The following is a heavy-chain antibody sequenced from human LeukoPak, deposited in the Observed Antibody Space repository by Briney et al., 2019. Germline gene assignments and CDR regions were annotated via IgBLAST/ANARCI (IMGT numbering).Heavy chain of an antibody. CDR1: GYSFTDYW. D-gene: IGHD2-8*02. J-gene: IGHJ4*02. CDR2: IYPGNSET. Sequence: GESLKISCKGAGYSFTDYWIGWMRQIPGKDLEWLGTIYPGNSETRYRPSLQGQVTISADKSITTAYLQWSNLKASDTAMYFCARDAGGYPDYWGQGTLVTVSS. CDR3: ARDAGGYPDY. V-gene: IGHV5-51*01.